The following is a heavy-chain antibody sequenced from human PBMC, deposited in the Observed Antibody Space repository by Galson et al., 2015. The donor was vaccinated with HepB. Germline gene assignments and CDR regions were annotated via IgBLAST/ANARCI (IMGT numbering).Heavy chain of an antibody. CDR1: GYAFTSYY. V-gene: IGHV1-46*01. CDR3: ARDFFDSEDYYYYGMDV. J-gene: IGHJ6*02. CDR2: INPSGGST. D-gene: IGHD2-21*01. Sequence: SVKVSCKASGYAFTSYYMHWVRQAPGQGLEWMGIINPSGGSTSYAQKFQGRVTMTRDTSTSTVYMELSSLRSEDTAVYYCARDFFDSEDYYYYGMDVWGQGTTVTVSS.